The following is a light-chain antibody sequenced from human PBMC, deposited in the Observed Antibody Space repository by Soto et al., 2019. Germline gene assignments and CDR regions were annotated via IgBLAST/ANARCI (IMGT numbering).Light chain of an antibody. V-gene: IGLV2-11*01. CDR1: SSDVGAYKF. Sequence: QSALTQPRSVSGSPGQSVTISCTGSSSDVGAYKFVSWYQQHPGKAPKLMIYDVTKRPSGVPDRFSGSKSGNTASLIISGLQAEDEADYYCCSYAGSSTHVFGSGTKLTVL. CDR2: DVT. J-gene: IGLJ1*01. CDR3: CSYAGSSTHV.